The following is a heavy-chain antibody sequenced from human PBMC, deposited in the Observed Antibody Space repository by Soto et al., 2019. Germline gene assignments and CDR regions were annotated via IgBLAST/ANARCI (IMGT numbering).Heavy chain of an antibody. V-gene: IGHV1-46*03. CDR2: INPSIGTT. Sequence: GASVKVSCKASGYTFTSQNMHWVRQAPGQGLEWMGVINPSIGTTTYAQKFQGRVTMTSDTSTSSVYMEVSSLRSEDTAVYYCISTLGARFDYWGQGTLVTLL. D-gene: IGHD1-26*01. CDR1: GYTFTSQN. CDR3: ISTLGARFDY. J-gene: IGHJ4*02.